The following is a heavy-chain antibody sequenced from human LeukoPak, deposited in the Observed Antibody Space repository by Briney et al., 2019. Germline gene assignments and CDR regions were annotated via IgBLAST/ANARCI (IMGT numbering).Heavy chain of an antibody. CDR1: GGSISSSDSY. CDR2: ICFSRTT. Sequence: SETLPLTCTVSGGSISSSDSYWAWVRQPPGKGLEWIGSICFSRTTYYNPSLKSRVTMSIDTSKNHFSLKVASVTAADTAVYYCARLNPLYSSSPFDYWGQGTLVTVSS. V-gene: IGHV4-39*02. D-gene: IGHD6-13*01. CDR3: ARLNPLYSSSPFDY. J-gene: IGHJ4*02.